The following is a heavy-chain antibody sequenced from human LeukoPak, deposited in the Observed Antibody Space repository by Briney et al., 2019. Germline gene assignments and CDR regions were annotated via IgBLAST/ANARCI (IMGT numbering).Heavy chain of an antibody. CDR3: AKDPQPIAVASGWFDP. V-gene: IGHV3-23*01. CDR1: GFTFSSYA. CDR2: ISGSGGST. J-gene: IGHJ5*02. Sequence: GGSLRLSCAASGFTFSSYAMSWVRQAPGKGLEWVSAISGSGGSTYYADSVKGWFTISRDNSKNTLYLQMNSLRAEDTAVYYCAKDPQPIAVASGWFDPWGQGTLVTVSS. D-gene: IGHD6-19*01.